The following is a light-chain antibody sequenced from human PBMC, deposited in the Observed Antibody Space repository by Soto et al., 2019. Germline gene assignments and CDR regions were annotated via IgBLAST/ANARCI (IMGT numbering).Light chain of an antibody. CDR3: QQSYSTPRT. V-gene: IGKV1-39*01. CDR1: QSISSY. Sequence: DIQMTQSPSSLSASVVDRVTITCLASQSISSYLNWYQQKPGKAPKLLIYAASSMHSGVPSRFSGSGSGTDFTLTISSLQPEDFATYNCQQSYSTPRTFGLGTKVDIK. CDR2: AAS. J-gene: IGKJ1*01.